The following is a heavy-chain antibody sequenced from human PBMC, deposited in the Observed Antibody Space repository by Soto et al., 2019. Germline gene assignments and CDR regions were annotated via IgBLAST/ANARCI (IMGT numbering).Heavy chain of an antibody. Sequence: ASVKVSCKVSGYTLTELSMHWVRQAPGKGFVCRGVFVLEDGKTISAKNFKGSFTMTEDIFKDPAYMELSSRRSEDTAVYYCATKDFDYWAKGPLVTVSS. CDR2: FVLEDGKT. CDR3: ATKDFDY. CDR1: GYTLTELS. V-gene: IGHV1-24*01. J-gene: IGHJ4*02.